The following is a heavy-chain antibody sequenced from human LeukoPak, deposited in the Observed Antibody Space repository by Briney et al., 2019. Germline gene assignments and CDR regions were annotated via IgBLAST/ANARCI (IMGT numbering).Heavy chain of an antibody. D-gene: IGHD3-10*01. CDR3: VKDNKDYYGSGTYSDY. V-gene: IGHV3-9*01. J-gene: IGHJ4*02. Sequence: GGSLRLSCAASGFTFDNYAMHWVRQIPGKGLAWVSGISWNSGRIRYADSVKGRFTICRDNANNSLYLQMNSLRPEDTAVYYCVKDNKDYYGSGTYSDYWGQGTLVTVSS. CDR2: ISWNSGRI. CDR1: GFTFDNYA.